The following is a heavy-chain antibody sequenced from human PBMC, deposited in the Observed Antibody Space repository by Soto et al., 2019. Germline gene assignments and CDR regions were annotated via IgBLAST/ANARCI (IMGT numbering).Heavy chain of an antibody. J-gene: IGHJ4*02. V-gene: IGHV3-23*01. D-gene: IGHD5-12*01. CDR3: AKDYLADIVTLRLPVFDY. CDR2: ISGSGGST. CDR1: GFTFSSYA. Sequence: GGSLRLSCAASGFTFSSYAMSWVRQAPGKGLEWVSAISGSGGSTYYADSVKGRFTISRDNSKNTLYLQMNSLRAEDTAVYYCAKDYLADIVTLRLPVFDYWGQGTLVNVSS.